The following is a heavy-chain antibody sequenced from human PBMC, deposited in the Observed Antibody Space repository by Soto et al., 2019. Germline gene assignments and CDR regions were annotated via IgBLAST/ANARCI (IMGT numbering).Heavy chain of an antibody. CDR2: IYPDDSDT. D-gene: IGHD5-12*01. CDR3: ARLKMPGYNKCSYYGMDV. Sequence: HGESLKISCKGSEYSFPNYWIGWVRQVPVKGLEWMGIIYPDDSDTRYSPSFQGQVTISVDKSISTAYLQWSSLKASDTAIYYCARLKMPGYNKCSYYGMDVWGQGTTVTVSS. V-gene: IGHV5-51*01. J-gene: IGHJ6*02. CDR1: EYSFPNYW.